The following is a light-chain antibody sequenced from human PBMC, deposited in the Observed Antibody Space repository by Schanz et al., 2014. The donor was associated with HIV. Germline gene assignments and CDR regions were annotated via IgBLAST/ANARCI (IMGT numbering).Light chain of an antibody. CDR3: QQYNNWPPRT. CDR1: QTITNN. CDR2: GAS. V-gene: IGKV3D-15*01. J-gene: IGKJ1*01. Sequence: EIVLTQSPGTLSLFPGERAALSCRASQTITNNFLAWYQQRPGQAPRLLIYGASNRATGVPDRFSGYGSGTDFILTISSLQSEDFAVYYCQQYNNWPPRTFGQGTKVEIK.